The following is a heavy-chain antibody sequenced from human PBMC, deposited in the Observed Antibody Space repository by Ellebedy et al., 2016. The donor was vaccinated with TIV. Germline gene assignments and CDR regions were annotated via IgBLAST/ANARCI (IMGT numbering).Heavy chain of an antibody. CDR1: GGTFNSYA. V-gene: IGHV1-69*10. CDR3: ASPSGYCSSASCYGEFHF. Sequence: AASVKVSCKASGGTFNSYAINWARQAPGQGLEWMGGFIPIPGMPNYAQKFQGRVTITADKSKPTVYMELSRLTSEDTAMYFCASPSGYCSSASCYGEFHFWGQGTLVTVSS. CDR2: FIPIPGMP. J-gene: IGHJ4*02. D-gene: IGHD2-2*01.